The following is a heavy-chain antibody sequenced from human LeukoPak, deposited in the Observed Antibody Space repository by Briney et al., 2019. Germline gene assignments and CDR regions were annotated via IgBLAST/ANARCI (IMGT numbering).Heavy chain of an antibody. D-gene: IGHD6-19*01. CDR1: GFTFSSYS. Sequence: GGSLRLSCAASGFTFSSYSMNWVRQAPGKGLEWVSYISSSSNTIYYTDSVKGRFTISRDNAKNSLYLQMNSLRAEDTAVYYCAPGGYSSGWSLDYWGQGTLVTVSS. V-gene: IGHV3-48*01. J-gene: IGHJ4*02. CDR2: ISSSSNTI. CDR3: APGGYSSGWSLDY.